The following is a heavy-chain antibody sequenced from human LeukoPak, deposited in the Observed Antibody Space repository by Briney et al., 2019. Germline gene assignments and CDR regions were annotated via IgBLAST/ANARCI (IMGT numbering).Heavy chain of an antibody. Sequence: ASVKVSCKASGYTFTSYGISWVRQAPGQGLEWMGWISAYNGNTNYAQKLQGGVTMTTDTSTSTAYMELRSLRSDDTAVYYCARDPGYSSSWYHSFDYWGQGTLVTVSS. D-gene: IGHD6-13*01. CDR1: GYTFTSYG. CDR2: ISAYNGNT. V-gene: IGHV1-18*01. CDR3: ARDPGYSSSWYHSFDY. J-gene: IGHJ4*02.